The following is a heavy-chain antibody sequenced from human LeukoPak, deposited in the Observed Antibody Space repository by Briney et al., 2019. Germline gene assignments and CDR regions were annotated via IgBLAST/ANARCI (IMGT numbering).Heavy chain of an antibody. J-gene: IGHJ4*02. V-gene: IGHV5-10-1*01. D-gene: IGHD3/OR15-3a*01. Sequence: PGESLKISCKGSGYSFPIYWINWVRQMPGKGLEWMGRIDPGDSYTKYNPSFQGHVTISTDKSISTAYLQWSTLKASDTAMYYCARHPGGTGGPDYWGQGTLVTVSS. CDR1: GYSFPIYW. CDR2: IDPGDSYT. CDR3: ARHPGGTGGPDY.